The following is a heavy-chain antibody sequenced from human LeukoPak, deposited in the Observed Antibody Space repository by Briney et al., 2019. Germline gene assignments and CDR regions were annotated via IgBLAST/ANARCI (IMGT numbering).Heavy chain of an antibody. V-gene: IGHV4-59*01. CDR3: ARGMGIVAPSK. D-gene: IGHD5-12*01. CDR2: IYYSGST. J-gene: IGHJ4*02. Sequence: SETLSLTCTVSGGSISSYYWSWIRQPPGKGLEWIGYIYYSGSTNYNPSLKSRVTISVDTSKNQFPLKLSSVTAADTAVYYCARGMGIVAPSKWGQGTLVTVSS. CDR1: GGSISSYY.